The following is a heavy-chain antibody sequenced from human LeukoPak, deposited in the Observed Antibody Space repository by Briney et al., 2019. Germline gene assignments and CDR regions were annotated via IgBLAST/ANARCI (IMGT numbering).Heavy chain of an antibody. V-gene: IGHV4-4*02. J-gene: IGHJ3*02. Sequence: SGTLSLTCAVSGDSISSSNWWTWVRQPPGKGLEWIGEINHSGSTNYNPSLKSRVTISVDTSKNQFSLKLSSVTAADTAVYYCARGLYYYDSSGYYSAFDIWGQGTMVTVSS. CDR2: INHSGST. CDR1: GDSISSSNW. D-gene: IGHD3-22*01. CDR3: ARGLYYYDSSGYYSAFDI.